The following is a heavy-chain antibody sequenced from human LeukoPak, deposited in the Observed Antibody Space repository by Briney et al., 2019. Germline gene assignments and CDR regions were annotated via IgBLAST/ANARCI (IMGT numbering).Heavy chain of an antibody. V-gene: IGHV1-69*04. CDR2: IIPILGIA. D-gene: IGHD4-17*01. Sequence: GASVKVSCKASGGTFSSYAISWVRQAPGQGLEWMGRIIPILGIANYAQKFQGRVTITADKSTSTAYMELSSLRSEDTAVYYCARATRGVTTYAFDIWGQGTMVTVSS. CDR1: GGTFSSYA. CDR3: ARATRGVTTYAFDI. J-gene: IGHJ3*02.